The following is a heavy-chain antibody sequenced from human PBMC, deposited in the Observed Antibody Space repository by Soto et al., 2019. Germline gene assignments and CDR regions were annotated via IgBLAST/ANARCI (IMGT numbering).Heavy chain of an antibody. D-gene: IGHD1-20*01. V-gene: IGHV4-39*01. CDR2: ISYSGST. Sequence: QLQLQESGPGLVQPSETLSLTCTVSGVSISSRDYYWGWIRQPPGKGLEWIGMISYSGSTYYSPSLQRRVTISADTSNNQLSLRLSPVTAADTAVFHCVNYKSAWEYWGQGTVVTVSS. CDR1: GVSISSRDYY. CDR3: VNYKSAWEY. J-gene: IGHJ4*02.